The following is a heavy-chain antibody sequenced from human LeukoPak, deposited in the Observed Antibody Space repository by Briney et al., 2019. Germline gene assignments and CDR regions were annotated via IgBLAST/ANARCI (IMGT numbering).Heavy chain of an antibody. CDR2: IKSKTDGGTT. CDR1: GFTFSNAW. Sequence: KSGGSLRLSCAASGFTFSNAWMTWVRQAPGKWLEWVGRIKSKTDGGTTDYSAPVKGRFTISRDDSRNTLYLQMNSLKIEDTALYYCTTDLGRWGQGALVTVSS. V-gene: IGHV3-15*01. J-gene: IGHJ4*02. CDR3: TTDLGR.